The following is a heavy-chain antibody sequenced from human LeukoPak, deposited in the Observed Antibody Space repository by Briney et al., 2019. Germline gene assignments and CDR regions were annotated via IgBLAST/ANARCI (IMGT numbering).Heavy chain of an antibody. J-gene: IGHJ4*02. CDR3: ASGVYDYVWGSYRYTSFFDY. V-gene: IGHV3-74*01. Sequence: PGGSLRPSCAASGFTFSSYWMHWVRQAPGKGLVWVSRINSDGSSTSYADSVKGRFTISRDNAKNTLYLQMNSLRAEDTAVYYCASGVYDYVWGSYRYTSFFDYWGQGTLVTVSS. D-gene: IGHD3-16*02. CDR2: INSDGSST. CDR1: GFTFSSYW.